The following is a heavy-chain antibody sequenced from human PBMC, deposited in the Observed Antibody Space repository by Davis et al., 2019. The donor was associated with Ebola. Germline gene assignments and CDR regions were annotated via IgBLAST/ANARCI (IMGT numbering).Heavy chain of an antibody. V-gene: IGHV4-34*01. Sequence: PSETLSLTCLVSGGSISSPFWTWIRQPPGRGLEWIAEINHSGSANYNPSLKSRVSISVDTSKNQFSLKLSSVTAADTAINYCARTAIVRGVVITTPRSWAPNGLDVWGQGTTVSVSS. CDR3: ARTAIVRGVVITTPRSWAPNGLDV. D-gene: IGHD3-10*01. CDR1: GGSISSPF. CDR2: INHSGSA. J-gene: IGHJ6*02.